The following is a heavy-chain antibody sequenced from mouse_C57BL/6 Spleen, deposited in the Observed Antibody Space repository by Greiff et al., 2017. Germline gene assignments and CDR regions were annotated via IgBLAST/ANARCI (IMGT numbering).Heavy chain of an antibody. J-gene: IGHJ1*03. CDR1: GYTFTSYW. Sequence: VQLQQPGAELVMPGASVKLSCKASGYTFTSYWMHWVKQRPGQGLEWIGEIDPSDSYTNYNQKFKDKSTLTVDKSSSTAYMQLSSLTSEDSAVYYGARGRCITTGVAPWYFDVWGTGTTVTVSS. V-gene: IGHV1-69*01. CDR2: IDPSDSYT. D-gene: IGHD1-1*01. CDR3: ARGRCITTGVAPWYFDV.